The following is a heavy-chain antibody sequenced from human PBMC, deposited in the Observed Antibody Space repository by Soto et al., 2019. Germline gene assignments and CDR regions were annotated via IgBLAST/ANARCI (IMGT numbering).Heavy chain of an antibody. J-gene: IGHJ4*02. V-gene: IGHV5-51*01. Sequence: GESLQISCKGSGYSFTNYWIGWVRQMPGKGLEWMGIIYPGDSDTRYSPSFQGQVTISADKSISTAYLQWSSLKASDTAMYYCARSLWSGYLETDYWGQGTLVTVSS. CDR2: IYPGDSDT. CDR3: ARSLWSGYLETDY. D-gene: IGHD3-3*01. CDR1: GYSFTNYW.